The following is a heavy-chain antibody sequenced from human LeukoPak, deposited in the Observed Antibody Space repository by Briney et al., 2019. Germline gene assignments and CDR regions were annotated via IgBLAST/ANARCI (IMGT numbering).Heavy chain of an antibody. Sequence: PGGSLRLSCSASGFTFSSYAMNWVRQAPGKGLEYVSAISSNGGSTYYADSVKGRFTISRDNSKNTLYLQMSSLRAEDTAVYYCVKGDGSSSGPGFDYWGQGTLVTVSS. V-gene: IGHV3-64D*06. J-gene: IGHJ4*02. CDR3: VKGDGSSSGPGFDY. CDR2: ISSNGGST. CDR1: GFTFSSYA. D-gene: IGHD6-6*01.